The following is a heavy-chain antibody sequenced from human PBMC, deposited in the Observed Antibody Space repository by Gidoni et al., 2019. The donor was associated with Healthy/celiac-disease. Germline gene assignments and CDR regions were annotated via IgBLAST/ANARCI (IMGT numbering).Heavy chain of an antibody. Sequence: QVQLQESGPGLVKPSETLSRTCAVSGYSISSGYDWGWIRQPPGKGLEWMGSIYQSGSTYYNPSLTSRVTISVDTSKNQFSLKLSSVTAADTAVYYCARVGASTEWTHLKEFDYWGQGTLVTVSA. J-gene: IGHJ4*02. CDR2: IYQSGST. CDR1: GYSISSGYD. V-gene: IGHV4-38-2*01. D-gene: IGHD3-3*01. CDR3: ARVGASTEWTHLKEFDY.